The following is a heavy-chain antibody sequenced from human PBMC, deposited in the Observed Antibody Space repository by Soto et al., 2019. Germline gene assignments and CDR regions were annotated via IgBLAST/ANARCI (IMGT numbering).Heavy chain of an antibody. J-gene: IGHJ3*02. CDR2: ISSSSSYI. CDR3: ARDSGYDYSAFDI. CDR1: GFTFSSYS. V-gene: IGHV3-21*01. Sequence: ESGGGLVKPGGSLRLSCAASGFTFSSYSMNWVRQAPGKGLEWVSSISSSSSYIYYADSVKGRFTISRDNAKNSLYLQMNSLRAEDTAVYYCARDSGYDYSAFDIWGQGTMVTVSS. D-gene: IGHD2-21*01.